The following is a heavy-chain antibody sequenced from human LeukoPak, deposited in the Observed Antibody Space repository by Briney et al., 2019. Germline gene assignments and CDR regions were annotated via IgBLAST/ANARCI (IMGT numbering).Heavy chain of an antibody. V-gene: IGHV5-51*01. CDR1: GYSFPTYW. J-gene: IGHJ4*02. CDR2: IYPGDSDI. CDR3: ARKGGRYCSGGSCPYFDY. Sequence: GESLKISCEASGYSFPTYWIGWVRQMPGKGLEWMGIIYPGDSDIRYGPSFQGQVTISADKSISTAYLQWSSLKASDTAMYYCARKGGRYCSGGSCPYFDYWGQGSLVTVSS. D-gene: IGHD2-15*01.